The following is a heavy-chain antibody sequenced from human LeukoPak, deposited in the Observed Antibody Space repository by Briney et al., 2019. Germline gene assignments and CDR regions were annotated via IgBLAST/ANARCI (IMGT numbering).Heavy chain of an antibody. J-gene: IGHJ4*02. CDR1: GYNFISYG. CDR2: ISTFKGTT. D-gene: IGHD4-17*01. CDR3: ARDPYDYGIFPDY. V-gene: IGHV1-18*01. Sequence: ASVKVSCKASGYNFISYGTSWVRQAPGQGLEWMGWISTFKGTTSYAQKLQDRVTMTTDTSTSTAYMELRSLRSDDTAVYYCARDPYDYGIFPDYWGQGTLVTVSS.